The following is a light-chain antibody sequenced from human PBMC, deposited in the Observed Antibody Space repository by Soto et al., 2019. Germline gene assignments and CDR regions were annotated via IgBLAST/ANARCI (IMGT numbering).Light chain of an antibody. CDR3: QQYNNWPIN. Sequence: EIVMTQSPATLSVSPGERATLSCRASQSVSSNLAWYQQKPGQAPRLLIYGASTRATGIPARFSGSGSGTEFTLTISSLKSEDFAVYYCQQYNNWPINFGQGTRLEIK. V-gene: IGKV3-15*01. J-gene: IGKJ5*01. CDR1: QSVSSN. CDR2: GAS.